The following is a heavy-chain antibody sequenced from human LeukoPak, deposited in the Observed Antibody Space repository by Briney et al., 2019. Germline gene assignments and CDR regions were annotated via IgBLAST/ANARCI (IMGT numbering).Heavy chain of an antibody. CDR2: ISGSGDST. J-gene: IGHJ4*02. D-gene: IGHD6-19*01. CDR3: ARRSGIAVAGAFDY. Sequence: QSGGSLRLSCAASGFTFSRYWMSWVRQAPGKGLEWVSGISGSGDSTYYADSVKGRFTISRDNSKNTLYLQMNSLRAEDTAVYYCARRSGIAVAGAFDYWGQGTLVTVSS. V-gene: IGHV3-23*01. CDR1: GFTFSRYW.